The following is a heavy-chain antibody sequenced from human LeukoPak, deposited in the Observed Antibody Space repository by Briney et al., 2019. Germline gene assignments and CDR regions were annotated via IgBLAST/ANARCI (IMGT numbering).Heavy chain of an antibody. D-gene: IGHD1-26*01. CDR2: ISWNSGSI. Sequence: PGGSLRLSCAASGFTFDDYAMHWVRQAPGKGLEWASGISWNSGSIGYADSVKGRFTISRDNAKNSLYLQMNSLRIEDTALYYCAKSRWELLHYGLDYWGQGTLVTVSS. V-gene: IGHV3-9*01. CDR1: GFTFDDYA. J-gene: IGHJ4*02. CDR3: AKSRWELLHYGLDY.